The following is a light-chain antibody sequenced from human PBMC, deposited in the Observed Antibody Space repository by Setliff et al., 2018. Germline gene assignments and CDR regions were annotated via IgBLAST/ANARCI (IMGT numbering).Light chain of an antibody. CDR3: LSYTSETTHAL. Sequence: QSVLTQPPSASGSPGQSVTISCTGTGGLVGGYNYVSWYQQHPGKAPKLIIYEVTKRPSGVPDRFSGSNSGNTASLTVSGLQAEDEADYYCLSYTSETTHALFAGGTK. J-gene: IGLJ2*01. CDR2: EVT. CDR1: GGLVGGYNY. V-gene: IGLV2-8*01.